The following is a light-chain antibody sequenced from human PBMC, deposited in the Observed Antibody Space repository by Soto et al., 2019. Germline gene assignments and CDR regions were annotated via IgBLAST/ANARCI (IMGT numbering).Light chain of an antibody. CDR3: QQYYSTPSWT. J-gene: IGKJ1*01. Sequence: DIVMTQSPDSLAVSLGERATINCKSSQSVLYSSNNKNYLAWYQQKPGQPPKLLIYWASTPESGVPDRFSGRGSGTDFTLTISSLQAEDVAVYYCQQYYSTPSWTFGQGTKVEIK. V-gene: IGKV4-1*01. CDR1: QSVLYSSNNKNY. CDR2: WAS.